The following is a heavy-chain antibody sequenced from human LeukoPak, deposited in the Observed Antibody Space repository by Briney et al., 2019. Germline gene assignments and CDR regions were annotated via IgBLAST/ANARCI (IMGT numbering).Heavy chain of an antibody. CDR1: GFTFSSYE. V-gene: IGHV3-48*03. J-gene: IGHJ4*02. CDR3: ARYCSSASCYVPYFDY. CDR2: ISSSGNII. Sequence: GGSLRLSCAASGFTFSSYEMNWVRQAPGKGLEWVSYISSSGNIIYYADSVKGRFTISRDNAKNSLYLQMNSLRADDTAVYYRARYCSSASCYVPYFDYWGQGTLVTVSS. D-gene: IGHD2-2*01.